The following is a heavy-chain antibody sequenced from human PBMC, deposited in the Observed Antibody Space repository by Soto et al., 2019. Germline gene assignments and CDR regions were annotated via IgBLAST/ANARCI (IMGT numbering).Heavy chain of an antibody. CDR3: ASDYELRDSSGYYYGYFDY. CDR1: GFTFSSYG. J-gene: IGHJ4*02. Sequence: QVQLVESGGGVVQPGRSLRLSCAASGFTFSSYGMHWVRQAPGKGLEWVAVIWYDGSNKYYADSVKGRFTISRDNSKNTLYLQMNSLRAEDTAVYYCASDYELRDSSGYYYGYFDYWGQGTLVTVSS. D-gene: IGHD3-22*01. CDR2: IWYDGSNK. V-gene: IGHV3-33*01.